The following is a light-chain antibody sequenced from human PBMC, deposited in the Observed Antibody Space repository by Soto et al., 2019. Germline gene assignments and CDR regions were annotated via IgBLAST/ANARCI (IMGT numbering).Light chain of an antibody. Sequence: EIVLTQSPGPLSFSPGERATLSCRASQSVSSSYLAWYQQKPGQAPRLLIYGASSRATGIPDRFSGSGSGTIFTLTISRLEPEDFAVYYCQEYGSSRTVGQGTKVEIK. V-gene: IGKV3-20*01. CDR3: QEYGSSRT. CDR1: QSVSSSY. CDR2: GAS. J-gene: IGKJ1*01.